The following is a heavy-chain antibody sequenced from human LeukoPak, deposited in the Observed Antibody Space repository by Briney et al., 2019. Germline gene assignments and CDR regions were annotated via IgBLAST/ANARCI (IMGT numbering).Heavy chain of an antibody. CDR3: ARLLIDGYPYDNFDY. Sequence: ASVKVSCKASGYTFTGYYMHWVRQATGQGLEWMGWINPNSGGTNYAQKFQGRVTMTSDTSISTAYMELSGLRSDDTAVYYCARLLIDGYPYDNFDYWGQGTLVTVSS. CDR2: INPNSGGT. V-gene: IGHV1-2*02. D-gene: IGHD5-24*01. J-gene: IGHJ4*02. CDR1: GYTFTGYY.